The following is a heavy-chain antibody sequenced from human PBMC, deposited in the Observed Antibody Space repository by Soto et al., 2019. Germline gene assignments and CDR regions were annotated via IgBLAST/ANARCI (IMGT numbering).Heavy chain of an antibody. V-gene: IGHV3-48*03. J-gene: IGHJ4*02. CDR3: ARGYSSGWNGVY. D-gene: IGHD6-19*01. CDR2: ISSSGSTI. CDR1: GFTFSSYE. Sequence: EVQLVESGGGLVQPGGSLRLSCAASGFTFSSYEMNWVRQAPGKGLEWVSYISSSGSTIYYADSVKDRFTISRDNAKNSLYLQMNSLRAEDTAVYYCARGYSSGWNGVYWGQGTLVTVSS.